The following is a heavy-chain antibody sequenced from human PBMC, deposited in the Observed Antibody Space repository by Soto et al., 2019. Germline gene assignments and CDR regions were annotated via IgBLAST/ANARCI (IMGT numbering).Heavy chain of an antibody. V-gene: IGHV4-59*01. CDR1: GGSISSYY. D-gene: IGHD3-3*02. CDR2: IYYSEST. CDR3: ARDHFWSGFNWFDP. Sequence: PSETLSLTCTVSGGSISSYYWSWIRQPPGKGLEWIGYIYYSESTNYNPSLKSRVTISVDTSKNQFSLKLSSVTAADTDVYYCARDHFWSGFNWFDPWGQGTLVTVSS. J-gene: IGHJ5*02.